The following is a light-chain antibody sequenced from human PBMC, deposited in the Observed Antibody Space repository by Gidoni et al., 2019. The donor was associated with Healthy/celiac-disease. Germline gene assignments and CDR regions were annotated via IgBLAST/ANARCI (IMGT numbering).Light chain of an antibody. CDR1: QRVSSY. CDR3: QQRSNPRT. Sequence: ASQRVSSYLACYQQKPGQAPTLLIYDASNKATGISARFRGSGSGTDFTLTISSLGPEDFAVYYCQQRSNPRTFXGXTKVEIK. J-gene: IGKJ4*01. V-gene: IGKV3-11*01. CDR2: DAS.